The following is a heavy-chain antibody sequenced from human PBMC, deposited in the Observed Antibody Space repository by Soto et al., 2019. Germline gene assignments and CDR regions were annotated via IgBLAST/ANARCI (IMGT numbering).Heavy chain of an antibody. J-gene: IGHJ6*02. V-gene: IGHV3-66*01. CDR3: ARDGYCVSTTCYFLPDV. CDR1: GVTVSSNY. Sequence: PGGSLRLSCAASGVTVSSNYMSWVRQAPGKGLEWVSVIYSGGSTYYADSVKGRFTISRDNAKNSLYLQMNSLRDEDTAVYYCARDGYCVSTTCYFLPDVWGQGTTVTVSS. CDR2: IYSGGST. D-gene: IGHD2-2*03.